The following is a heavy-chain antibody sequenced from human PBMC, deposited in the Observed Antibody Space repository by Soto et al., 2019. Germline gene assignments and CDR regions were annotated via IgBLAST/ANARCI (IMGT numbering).Heavy chain of an antibody. D-gene: IGHD6-13*01. CDR3: ARDRTPLIAAAGMDY. CDR1: GFTFSSYG. CDR2: IWYDGSNK. J-gene: IGHJ4*02. V-gene: IGHV3-33*01. Sequence: QVQLVESGGGVVQPGRSLRLSCAASGFTFSSYGMHWVRQAPGKGLEWVAVIWYDGSNKYYADSVKGRFTISRDNSKNTLYLQMNSLRAEDTAVYYCARDRTPLIAAAGMDYWCQGTLVTVSS.